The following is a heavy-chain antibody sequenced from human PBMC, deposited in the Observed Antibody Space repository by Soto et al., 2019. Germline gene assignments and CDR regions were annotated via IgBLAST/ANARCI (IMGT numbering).Heavy chain of an antibody. J-gene: IGHJ4*02. Sequence: APGKVSCKGSGNTLTNYAMHWVRPAPGQRLEWMGWINAGNGNTKYSQKFQGRVTITRDTSASTAYMELSSLRSEDTAVYYCAREYDSSGYYPSFYHWGQGTLVTVSS. CDR1: GNTLTNYA. CDR3: AREYDSSGYYPSFYH. D-gene: IGHD3-22*01. CDR2: INAGNGNT. V-gene: IGHV1-3*01.